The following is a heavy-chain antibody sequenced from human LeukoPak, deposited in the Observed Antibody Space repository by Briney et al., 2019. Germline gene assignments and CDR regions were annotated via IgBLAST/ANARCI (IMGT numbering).Heavy chain of an antibody. D-gene: IGHD2-15*01. CDR1: GFTFSSYG. Sequence: GGSLRLSCAASGFTFSSYGMHWVRQAPGKGLEWVAVISYDGSNKYYADSVKGRFTISRDNSKNTLYLQMNSLRAEDTAVYYCARERPAGYCSGGSCYEVGPLDYWGQGTLVTVSS. V-gene: IGHV3-30*03. J-gene: IGHJ4*02. CDR3: ARERPAGYCSGGSCYEVGPLDY. CDR2: ISYDGSNK.